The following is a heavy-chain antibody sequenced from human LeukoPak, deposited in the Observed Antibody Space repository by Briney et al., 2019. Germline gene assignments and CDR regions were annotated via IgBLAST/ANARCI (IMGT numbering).Heavy chain of an antibody. D-gene: IGHD1-26*01. CDR3: AREDSEVGALGSDYYYGMDV. CDR1: GYSFTSYG. Sequence: GESLKISWKGSGYSFTSYGISWVRQAPGQGLEWMGWISAYNGNTNYAQKLQGRVTMTTDTSTSTAYMELRSLRSDDTAVYYCAREDSEVGALGSDYYYGMDVWGQGTTVTVSS. J-gene: IGHJ6*02. CDR2: ISAYNGNT. V-gene: IGHV1-18*01.